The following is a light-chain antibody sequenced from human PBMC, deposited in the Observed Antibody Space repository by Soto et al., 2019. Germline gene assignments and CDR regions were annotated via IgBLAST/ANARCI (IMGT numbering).Light chain of an antibody. Sequence: SVLTQPRSVSGSPGQSVTISCTGTSSDVGGYNYVSWYQQHPGKAPKLMIYDVSKRPSGVPDRFSGSKSGNTASLTISGLQAEDEAGYYCCSYAGSYTLYVFGTGTQLTVL. J-gene: IGLJ1*01. CDR3: CSYAGSYTLYV. V-gene: IGLV2-11*01. CDR1: SSDVGGYNY. CDR2: DVS.